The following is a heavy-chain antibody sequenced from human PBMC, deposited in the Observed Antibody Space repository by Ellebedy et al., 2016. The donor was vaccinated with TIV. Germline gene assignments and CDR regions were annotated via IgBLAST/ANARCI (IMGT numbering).Heavy chain of an antibody. CDR3: ARPAASYSSSWYDFDC. CDR1: GFNFRSYW. J-gene: IGHJ4*02. V-gene: IGHV3-21*01. D-gene: IGHD6-13*01. CDR2: ISSSGTYI. Sequence: PGGSLRLSCAASGFNFRSYWMTWVRQAPGKGLEWVSSISSSGTYIHNADSVKGRFTISRDNAKNSLYLQMNRLRVEDTAIYYCARPAASYSSSWYDFDCWGQGTLVTVSS.